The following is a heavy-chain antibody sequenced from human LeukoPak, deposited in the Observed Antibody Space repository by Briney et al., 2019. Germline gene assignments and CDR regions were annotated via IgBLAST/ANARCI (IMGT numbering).Heavy chain of an antibody. V-gene: IGHV4-4*07. D-gene: IGHD4-23*01. CDR3: ARGGKATVVTL. CDR1: GGSINSYH. Sequence: SETLSLTCNVSGGSINSYHWSWIRRPAGEGLEWIGRLYSSGSFNYNPSLKSRVSMSVDTSKNQFSLKLTSVTAADTAVYLCARGGKATVVTLWGPGILVTVS. CDR2: LYSSGSF. J-gene: IGHJ4*02.